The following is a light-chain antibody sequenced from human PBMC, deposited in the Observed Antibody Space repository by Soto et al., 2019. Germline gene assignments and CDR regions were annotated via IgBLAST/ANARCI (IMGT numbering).Light chain of an antibody. CDR1: QDIKNV. Sequence: DIQMHKSPSSLSASVGDRVTITCRAGQDIKNVLGWYQQRPGKANKRLIYAASSLQTGVPSRFSGSGSGTEFTLTINSLQPEEFATYFCLKYNNYPFTVGKGTRLVIK. J-gene: IGKJ5*01. CDR2: AAS. V-gene: IGKV1-17*01. CDR3: LKYNNYPFT.